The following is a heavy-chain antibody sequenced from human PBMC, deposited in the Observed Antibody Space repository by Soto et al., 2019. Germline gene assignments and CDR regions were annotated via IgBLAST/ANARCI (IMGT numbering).Heavy chain of an antibody. V-gene: IGHV5-51*01. CDR1: GYTFTNYW. Sequence: PGESLKISCRGSGYTFTNYWIGWVRQMPGKGLERMGIIYPGDSDTTYSPSFQGQVTISADKSINTAYLQWSSLKTSDAAMYYCARQFNFDFWGQGTLVTVSS. CDR3: ARQFNFDF. CDR2: IYPGDSDT. J-gene: IGHJ4*02.